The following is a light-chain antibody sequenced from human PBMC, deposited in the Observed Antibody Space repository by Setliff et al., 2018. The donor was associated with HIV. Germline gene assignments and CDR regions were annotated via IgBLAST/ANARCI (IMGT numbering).Light chain of an antibody. CDR3: CSNTGSNTYV. Sequence: LTQPASVSGSPGQSVTISCTGTSGDVGRYNLVSWYQQQPGKPPKLMIYQASKRPSGVSNRFSGSKSGNTASLTISGLQAEDEADYYCCSNTGSNTYVFGTGTKVTVL. CDR2: QAS. V-gene: IGLV2-23*01. J-gene: IGLJ1*01. CDR1: SGDVGRYNL.